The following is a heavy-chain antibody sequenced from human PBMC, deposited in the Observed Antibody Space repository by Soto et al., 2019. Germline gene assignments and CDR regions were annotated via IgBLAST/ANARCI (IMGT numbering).Heavy chain of an antibody. CDR2: IYHSGST. V-gene: IGHV4-38-2*01. CDR3: ARYCGGDCYSDAFDI. J-gene: IGHJ3*02. D-gene: IGHD2-21*02. CDR1: SYSISSGYY. Sequence: SETLSLTCAVSSYSISSGYYWGWIRQPPGKGLEWIGSIYHSGSTYYNPSLKSRVTISVDTSKNQFSLKLSSVTAADTAVYYCARYCGGDCYSDAFDIWGQGTMVTVSS.